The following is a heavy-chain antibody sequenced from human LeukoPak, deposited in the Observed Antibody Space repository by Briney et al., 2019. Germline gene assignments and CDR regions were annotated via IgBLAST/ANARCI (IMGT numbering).Heavy chain of an antibody. CDR3: ARGFGRLTMVRGTNDY. Sequence: GGSLRLSCAASGFTFSSYAVHWVRQAPGKGLVWVAVISYDGSNKYYADSVRGRFTISRDNSKNTLYLQMNSLRAEDTAVYYCARGFGRLTMVRGTNDYWGQGTLVTVSS. D-gene: IGHD3-10*01. J-gene: IGHJ4*02. CDR1: GFTFSSYA. V-gene: IGHV3-30*04. CDR2: ISYDGSNK.